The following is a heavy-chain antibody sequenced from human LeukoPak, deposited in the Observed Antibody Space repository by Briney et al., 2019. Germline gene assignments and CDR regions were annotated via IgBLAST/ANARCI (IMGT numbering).Heavy chain of an antibody. CDR2: IKSKTDGGTT. J-gene: IGHJ4*02. CDR1: GFTFSNAW. CDR3: TTYFNDYGDFGY. D-gene: IGHD4-17*01. Sequence: KTGGSLRLSCAASGFTFSNAWMSWVRQAPGKGLEWVGRIKSKTDGGTTDYAAPVKGRFTISRDDSKNTLYLQMNSLKTEDTAVYYCTTYFNDYGDFGYWGQGTLVTVSS. V-gene: IGHV3-15*01.